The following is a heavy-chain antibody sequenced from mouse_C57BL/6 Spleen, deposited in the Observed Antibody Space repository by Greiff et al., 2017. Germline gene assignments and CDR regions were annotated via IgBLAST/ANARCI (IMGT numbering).Heavy chain of an antibody. V-gene: IGHV14-3*01. CDR3: SRGDDYDFVLYYAMDY. J-gene: IGHJ4*01. CDR2: IDPANGNT. CDR1: GFNIKNTY. Sequence: EVQRVESVAELVRPGASVKLSCTASGFNIKNTYMNWVKQRPEQGLEWIGRIDPANGNTTYAPKFKGKATITADTSYNTAYLQHSSLTSEDTAIYYCSRGDDYDFVLYYAMDYWGQGASVTVSS. D-gene: IGHD2-4*01.